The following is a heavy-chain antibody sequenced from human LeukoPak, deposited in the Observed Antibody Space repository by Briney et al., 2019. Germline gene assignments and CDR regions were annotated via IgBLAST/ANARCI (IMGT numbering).Heavy chain of an antibody. J-gene: IGHJ4*02. CDR1: GFTFSSYG. CDR3: AKEGYDFWSGYTQQHFDY. Sequence: PGRSLRLSCTASGFTFSSYGMHWVRQAPGKGLEWVTLISYDGSNKYYADSVKGRFTISRDNSKNTLYLQMNSLRAEDTAVYYCAKEGYDFWSGYTQQHFDYWGQGTLVTVSS. CDR2: ISYDGSNK. D-gene: IGHD3-3*01. V-gene: IGHV3-30*18.